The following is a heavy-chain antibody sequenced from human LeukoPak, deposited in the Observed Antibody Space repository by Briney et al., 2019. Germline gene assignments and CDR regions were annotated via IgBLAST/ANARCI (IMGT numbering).Heavy chain of an antibody. V-gene: IGHV3-15*01. CDR3: TAGPRITMIVVVISGY. D-gene: IGHD3-22*01. CDR2: IKSKTDGGTT. CDR1: GFTFSNAW. J-gene: IGHJ4*02. Sequence: GGSLRLSCAASGFTFSNAWMSWVRQAPGKGLEWVGRIKSKTDGGTTDYAAPVKGRFTISRDDSKNTLYLQMNSLKTEDTAVYYCTAGPRITMIVVVISGYWGQGTLVTVSS.